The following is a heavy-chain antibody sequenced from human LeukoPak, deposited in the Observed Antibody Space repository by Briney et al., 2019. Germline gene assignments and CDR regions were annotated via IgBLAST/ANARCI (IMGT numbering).Heavy chain of an antibody. CDR1: GGSNSSSSYY. CDR3: ARLPFSVY. V-gene: IGHV4-39*01. Sequence: SETLSLTCTVSGGSNSSSSYYWGWIRQPPGKGLEWIGSIYYSGSTYYNPSLKSRVTISVDTSRNQFSLKLSSVTAADTAVYYCARLPFSVYWGQGTLVTVSS. J-gene: IGHJ4*02. CDR2: IYYSGST.